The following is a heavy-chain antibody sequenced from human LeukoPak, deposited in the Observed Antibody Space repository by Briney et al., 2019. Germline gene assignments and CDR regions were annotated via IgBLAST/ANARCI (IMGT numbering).Heavy chain of an antibody. D-gene: IGHD3-22*01. V-gene: IGHV3-30-3*01. CDR2: ISYDGSNK. J-gene: IGHJ4*02. CDR1: GFTFSSYA. Sequence: GGSLRRSCAASGFTFSSYAMHWVRQAPGKGLEWVAVISYDGSNKYYADSVKGRFTISRDNSKNTLYLQMNSLRAEDTAVYYCARDHDYYDSSGTYFDYWGQGTLVTVSS. CDR3: ARDHDYYDSSGTYFDY.